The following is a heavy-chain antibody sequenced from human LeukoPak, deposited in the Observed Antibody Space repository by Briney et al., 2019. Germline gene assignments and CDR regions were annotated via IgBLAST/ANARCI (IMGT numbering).Heavy chain of an antibody. V-gene: IGHV3-30-3*01. CDR3: ARDPDGGAIVFWFDP. Sequence: GRSLRLSCAASGFTFSSYAMHWVRQAPGKGLEWVAVISYDGSNKYYADSVKGRFTISRDNSKNTLYLQMNSLRAEDTAVYYCARDPDGGAIVFWFDPWGQGTLVTVSS. J-gene: IGHJ5*02. CDR1: GFTFSSYA. CDR2: ISYDGSNK. D-gene: IGHD5-18*01.